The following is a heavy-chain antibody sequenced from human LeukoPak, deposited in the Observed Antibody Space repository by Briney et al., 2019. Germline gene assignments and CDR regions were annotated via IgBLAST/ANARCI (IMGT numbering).Heavy chain of an antibody. Sequence: PGGSLRLSCAASGFTFSSYEMNWVRQAPGKGLEWVSYISSSGSTIYYADSVKGRFTISRDNAKNSLYLQMNSLRAEDTAVYYCARLYCSSIRCPFDPWGQGTLVTVSS. J-gene: IGHJ5*02. CDR3: ARLYCSSIRCPFDP. CDR1: GFTFSSYE. D-gene: IGHD2-2*01. V-gene: IGHV3-48*03. CDR2: ISSSGSTI.